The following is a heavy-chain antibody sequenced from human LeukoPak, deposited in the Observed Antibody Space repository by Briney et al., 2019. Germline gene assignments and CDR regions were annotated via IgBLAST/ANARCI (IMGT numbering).Heavy chain of an antibody. Sequence: PGGSLRLSCAASGFTFDDYGMSWVRQAPGKGLEWVSGINWNGGSTGYADSVKGRFTISRDNAKNSLYLQMNSLRAEDMALYHCARVHVAEQLGLFDYWGQGTLVTVSS. CDR1: GFTFDDYG. D-gene: IGHD6-13*01. CDR3: ARVHVAEQLGLFDY. J-gene: IGHJ4*02. V-gene: IGHV3-20*01. CDR2: INWNGGST.